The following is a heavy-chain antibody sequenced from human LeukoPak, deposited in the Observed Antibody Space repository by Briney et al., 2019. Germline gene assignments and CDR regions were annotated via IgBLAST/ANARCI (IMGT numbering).Heavy chain of an antibody. D-gene: IGHD6-19*01. V-gene: IGHV3-30*03. CDR1: GFTFSSYG. Sequence: GGSLRLSCAASGFTFSSYGMHWVRQAPGKGLEWVAVISYDGSNKYYADSVKGRFTISRDNSENTLYLQMNSLRAEDTAVYYCAATVAGTIVSAFDIWGQGTMVTVSS. CDR3: AATVAGTIVSAFDI. CDR2: ISYDGSNK. J-gene: IGHJ3*02.